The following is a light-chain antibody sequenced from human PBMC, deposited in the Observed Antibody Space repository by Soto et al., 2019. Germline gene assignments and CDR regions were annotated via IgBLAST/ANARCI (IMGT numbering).Light chain of an antibody. CDR3: QQSYITPFT. J-gene: IGKJ3*01. CDR1: QSISSY. Sequence: DIQMTQSPSSLSTSVGDRVTITCRASQSISSYLNWYQQKPGKAPTFLIYAASSLQSGVPSRFSGSGSGTDFTLTISSLQPDDVATYYCQQSYITPFTFGPGTKVEIK. CDR2: AAS. V-gene: IGKV1-39*01.